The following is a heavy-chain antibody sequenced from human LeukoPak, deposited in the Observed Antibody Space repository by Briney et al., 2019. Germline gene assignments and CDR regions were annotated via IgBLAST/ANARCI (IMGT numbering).Heavy chain of an antibody. CDR1: GGSISSYY. CDR2: IYYGGST. CDR3: ARAYYYDSSGYPGNYYYGMDV. D-gene: IGHD3-22*01. J-gene: IGHJ6*02. Sequence: SETLSLTCTVSGGSISSYYWSWIRQPPGKGLEWIGYIYYGGSTNYNPSLKSRVTISVYTSKNQFSLKLSSVTAADTAVYYCARAYYYDSSGYPGNYYYGMDVWGQGTTVTVSS. V-gene: IGHV4-59*01.